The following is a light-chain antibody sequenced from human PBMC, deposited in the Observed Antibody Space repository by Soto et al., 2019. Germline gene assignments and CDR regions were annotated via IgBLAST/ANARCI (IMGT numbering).Light chain of an antibody. CDR2: HAS. CDR1: QNITNN. J-gene: IGKJ5*01. V-gene: IGKV1-33*01. CDR3: QQYYGLPPLT. Sequence: DIQMTQSPSSLSASIGDRVTITCQASQNITNNLSWYQQKPGKAPNLLIYHASKLAKGVTSRFSGSGSVTDFSFIITSLPREDLATYYCQQYYGLPPLTFGQGTRLEIK.